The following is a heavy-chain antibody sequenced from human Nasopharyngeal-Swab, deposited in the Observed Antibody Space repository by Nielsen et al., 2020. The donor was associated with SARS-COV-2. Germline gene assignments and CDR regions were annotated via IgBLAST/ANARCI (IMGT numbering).Heavy chain of an antibody. Sequence: GESLKISCAASGFTFSSYAMHWVRQAPGKGLEWVAVISYDGSNKYYADSVKGRFTISRDNSKNTRYLQMNSLRAEDTAVYYCAREPPGEGLGYSYGWGAFDIWGQGTMVTVSS. CDR3: AREPPGEGLGYSYGWGAFDI. J-gene: IGHJ3*02. D-gene: IGHD5-18*01. CDR1: GFTFSSYA. V-gene: IGHV3-30-3*01. CDR2: ISYDGSNK.